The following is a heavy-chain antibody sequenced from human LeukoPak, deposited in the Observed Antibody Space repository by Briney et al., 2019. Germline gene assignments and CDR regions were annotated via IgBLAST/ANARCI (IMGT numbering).Heavy chain of an antibody. D-gene: IGHD3-22*01. CDR1: GGSFSGYY. CDR2: INHSGST. CDR3: ARIYDSSGYYGDY. J-gene: IGHJ4*02. Sequence: SETLSLTRAVYGGSFSGYYWSWIRQPPGKGLEWIGEINHSGSTNYNPSLKSRVTISVDTSKNQFSLKLSSVTAADTAVYYCARIYDSSGYYGDYWGQGTLVTVSS. V-gene: IGHV4-34*01.